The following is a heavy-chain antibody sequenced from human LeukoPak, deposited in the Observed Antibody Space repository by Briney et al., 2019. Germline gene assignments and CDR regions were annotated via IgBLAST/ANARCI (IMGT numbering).Heavy chain of an antibody. V-gene: IGHV1-69*05. CDR2: IIPIFGTA. J-gene: IGHJ5*02. D-gene: IGHD3/OR15-3a*01. CDR3: ARDLDFSQNWFDP. Sequence: SVKVSCKASGGTFSSYAISWVRQAPGQGLEWMGRIIPIFGTANYAQKFQGRVTITTDESTSTAYMELSSLRSEDTAVYYCARDLDFSQNWFDPWGQGTLVTVSS. CDR1: GGTFSSYA.